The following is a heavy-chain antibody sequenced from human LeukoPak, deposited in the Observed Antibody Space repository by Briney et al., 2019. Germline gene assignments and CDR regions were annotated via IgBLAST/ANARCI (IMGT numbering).Heavy chain of an antibody. J-gene: IGHJ5*02. CDR2: IFATIDGT. V-gene: IGHV3-23*01. CDR3: ARDRVPDGLWNIDL. D-gene: IGHD1/OR15-1a*01. CDR1: GFTFGSYT. Sequence: PGGSLRLYCAASGFTFGSYTMNWVRLAPGKGLEWLSAIFATIDGTEYADSVRGRFTISRDISKSTLYLQMNGLRADDTAIYYCARDRVPDGLWNIDLWGQGTVVTVSS.